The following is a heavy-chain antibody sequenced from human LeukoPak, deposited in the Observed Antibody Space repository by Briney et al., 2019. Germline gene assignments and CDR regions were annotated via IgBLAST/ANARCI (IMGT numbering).Heavy chain of an antibody. V-gene: IGHV3-30-3*01. CDR3: ARAPEGPFDY. CDR1: GFTFSSYA. Sequence: PGGSLRLSFAASGFTFSSYAMHWVRQAPGKGLEWVAVISYDGSNKYYADSVKGRFTISRDNSKNTLYLQMNSLRAEDTAVYYCARAPEGPFDYWGQGTLVTVSS. CDR2: ISYDGSNK. J-gene: IGHJ4*02.